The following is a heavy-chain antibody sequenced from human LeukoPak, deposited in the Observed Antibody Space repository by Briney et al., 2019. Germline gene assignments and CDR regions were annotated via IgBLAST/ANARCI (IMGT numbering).Heavy chain of an antibody. Sequence: GGSLRLSCVASELTFSNYAMSWVRQAPGKGLEWVSGISGSGDSTYYADSVKGRFTISRDNSKSTLYLQMNSFRAEDTAVYYCAKDSMVATFEYWGQGTLVTVSS. CDR2: ISGSGDST. D-gene: IGHD5-12*01. V-gene: IGHV3-23*01. CDR1: ELTFSNYA. CDR3: AKDSMVATFEY. J-gene: IGHJ4*02.